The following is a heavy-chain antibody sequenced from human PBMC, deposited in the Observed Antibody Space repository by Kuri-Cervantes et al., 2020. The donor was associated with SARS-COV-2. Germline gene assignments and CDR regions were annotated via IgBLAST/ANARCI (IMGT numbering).Heavy chain of an antibody. CDR1: GGSISSGSYY. CDR3: ARGGGPHYYYYMDV. V-gene: IGHV4-39*07. CDR2: INHSGST. Sequence: SETLSLTCTVSGGSISSGSYYWSWIRQPPGKGLEWIGEINHSGSTNYNPSLKSRVTISVDTSKNQFSLKLSSVTAADTAVYYCARGGGPHYYYYMDVWGKGTTVTVSS. J-gene: IGHJ6*03. D-gene: IGHD2-15*01.